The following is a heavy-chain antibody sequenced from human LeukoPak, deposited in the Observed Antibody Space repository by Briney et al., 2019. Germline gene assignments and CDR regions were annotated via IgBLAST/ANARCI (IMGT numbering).Heavy chain of an antibody. J-gene: IGHJ5*02. CDR3: ARDAPSRRFDP. CDR2: IYSGGST. V-gene: IGHV3-53*01. CDR1: GFTVSSNY. Sequence: GGSLRLSCAASGFTVSSNYMSWVRQAPGKGLEWVSVIYSGGSTYYADSVKGRFTISRDNSKNILYLRMNSLRAEDTAVYYCARDAPSRRFDPWGQGTLVTVSS.